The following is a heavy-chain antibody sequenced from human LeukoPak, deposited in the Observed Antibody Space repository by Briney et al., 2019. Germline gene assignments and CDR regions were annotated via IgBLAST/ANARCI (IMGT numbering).Heavy chain of an antibody. D-gene: IGHD2-15*01. Sequence: ASVKVSCKASGYTFTGYYMHWVRQAPGQGLDWMGIINTRGGSISYAQKFQGRVTMTRDTSTSTVYMELSSLRSEDTAVYYCARAISYCSGGSCNLFDYWGQGTLVTVSS. CDR3: ARAISYCSGGSCNLFDY. CDR2: INTRGGSI. CDR1: GYTFTGYY. V-gene: IGHV1-46*01. J-gene: IGHJ4*02.